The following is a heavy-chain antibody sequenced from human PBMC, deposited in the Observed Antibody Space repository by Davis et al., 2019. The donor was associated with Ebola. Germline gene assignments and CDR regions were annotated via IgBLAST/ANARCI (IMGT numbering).Heavy chain of an antibody. D-gene: IGHD3-10*01. CDR3: AREGMALWFGELLYTLYGMDV. Sequence: GESLKISCAASGFTFSSYSMNWVRQAPGKGLEWVSYISSGSGSIYYADAVKGRFTISRDNAKNSLYLQMNSLRAEDTAVYYCAREGMALWFGELLYTLYGMDVWGKGTTVTVSS. CDR2: ISSGSGSI. J-gene: IGHJ6*04. V-gene: IGHV3-48*04. CDR1: GFTFSSYS.